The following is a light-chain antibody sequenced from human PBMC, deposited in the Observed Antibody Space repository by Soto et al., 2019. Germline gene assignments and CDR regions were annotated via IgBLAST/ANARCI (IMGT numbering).Light chain of an antibody. CDR3: SSYAGSYNLV. CDR2: DVN. Sequence: QSALTQPPSASGSPGQSVTISCTGSGSDIASYNSVSWYQRHPGKAPKLMIYDVNKRPSGVPDRFSGSKSVSTASLTVSGLQAEDEADYYCSSYAGSYNLVFGGGTKVTVL. J-gene: IGLJ2*01. V-gene: IGLV2-8*01. CDR1: GSDIASYNS.